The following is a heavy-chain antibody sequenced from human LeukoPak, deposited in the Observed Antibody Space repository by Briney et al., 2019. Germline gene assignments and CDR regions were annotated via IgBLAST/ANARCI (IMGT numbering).Heavy chain of an antibody. CDR3: ARPLMSVFDY. Sequence: SETLSLTCAVYGGSFIDYHWTWIRQSPGKGLEWIGEINHSRTTKYNPSLESRATISIDTSKSQFSLNLSSVTAADTAVYYCARPLMSVFDYWGQGTLVTVSS. CDR1: GGSFIDYH. CDR2: INHSRTT. D-gene: IGHD3-3*01. V-gene: IGHV4-34*01. J-gene: IGHJ4*02.